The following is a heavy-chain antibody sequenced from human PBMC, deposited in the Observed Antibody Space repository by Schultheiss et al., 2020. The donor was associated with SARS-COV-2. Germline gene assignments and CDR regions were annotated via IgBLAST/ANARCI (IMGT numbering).Heavy chain of an antibody. CDR3: ARAPSGSYSRHY. Sequence: GGSLRLSCAASGFTFSSYALHWVRQAPGKGLEWVAVISYDGVNKYYADSVKGRFTISRDNSRNTLYLQMNSLRAEDTAVYYCARAPSGSYSRHYWGQGTLVTVSS. J-gene: IGHJ4*02. V-gene: IGHV3-30*04. CDR1: GFTFSSYA. CDR2: ISYDGVNK. D-gene: IGHD1-26*01.